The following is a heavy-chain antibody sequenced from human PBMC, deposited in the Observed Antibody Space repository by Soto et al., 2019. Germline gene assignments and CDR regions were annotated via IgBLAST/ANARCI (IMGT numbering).Heavy chain of an antibody. Sequence: AGGSLRLSCAASGFTFSSYAMSWVRQAPGKGLEGVLATSGSGDSTYDAESVKGRFTISRDNSKNTLYLQMNSLRAEDTAVYYCAKGIYSYGYNSFDYWSQGTLVTVSS. V-gene: IGHV3-23*01. CDR2: TSGSGDST. CDR1: GFTFSSYA. J-gene: IGHJ4*02. CDR3: AKGIYSYGYNSFDY. D-gene: IGHD5-18*01.